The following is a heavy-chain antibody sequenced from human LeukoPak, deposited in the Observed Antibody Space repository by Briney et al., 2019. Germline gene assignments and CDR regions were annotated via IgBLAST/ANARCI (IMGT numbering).Heavy chain of an antibody. Sequence: SETLSLTCAVYGGSFSGYYWSWIRQHPGKGLEWIGYIYYSGSTYYNPSLKSRVTISVDTSKNQFSLKLSSVTAADTAVYYCAREQAIVSSEVYFDYWGQGTLVTVSS. J-gene: IGHJ4*02. D-gene: IGHD3-22*01. V-gene: IGHV4-31*11. CDR2: IYYSGST. CDR1: GGSFSGYY. CDR3: AREQAIVSSEVYFDY.